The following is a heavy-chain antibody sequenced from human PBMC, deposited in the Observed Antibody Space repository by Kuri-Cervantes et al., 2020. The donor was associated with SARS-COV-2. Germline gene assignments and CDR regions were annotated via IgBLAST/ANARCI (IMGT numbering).Heavy chain of an antibody. CDR1: GFSLSNARMG. CDR3: ARRDWNYRSLDV. CDR2: IFSNDEK. Sequence: SGPTLVKPTETLTLTCTVSGFSLSNARMGVSWIRQPPGKALEWLAHIFSNDEKSYSTALKSRLTISKDTSKSQVVLTMTNMDPVDTATYYCARRDWNYRSLDVWGQGTTVTVSS. J-gene: IGHJ6*02. D-gene: IGHD1-7*01. V-gene: IGHV2-26*01.